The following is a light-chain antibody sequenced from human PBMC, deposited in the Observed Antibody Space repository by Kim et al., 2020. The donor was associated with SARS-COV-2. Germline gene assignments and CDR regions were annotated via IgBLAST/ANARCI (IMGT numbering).Light chain of an antibody. CDR2: YDS. V-gene: IGLV3-21*04. J-gene: IGLJ2*01. CDR1: SIGSKS. Sequence: PGKTAVITCGGNSIGSKSVRWYQQKAGQAPVLVIYYDSDRPSGIPERFSGSNSGNSATLTISRVEAGDEADYYCQVWHSSSDHRVVFGGGTQLTVL. CDR3: QVWHSSSDHRVV.